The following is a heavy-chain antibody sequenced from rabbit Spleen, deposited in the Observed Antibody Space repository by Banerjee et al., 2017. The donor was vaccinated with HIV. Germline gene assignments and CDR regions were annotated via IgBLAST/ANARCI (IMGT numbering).Heavy chain of an antibody. Sequence: QSLEESGGDLVKPGASLTLTCTASGFSFSSSDYMCWVRQAPGKGLEWIACIHVGSSGTTYYASWAKGRFTISKTSSTTVTLQMTRLTDADTATYFCARDLDGVIGWNFGWWGQGTLVTVS. CDR3: ARDLDGVIGWNFGW. D-gene: IGHD4-1*01. CDR2: IHVGSSGTT. V-gene: IGHV1S40*01. CDR1: GFSFSSSDY. J-gene: IGHJ6*01.